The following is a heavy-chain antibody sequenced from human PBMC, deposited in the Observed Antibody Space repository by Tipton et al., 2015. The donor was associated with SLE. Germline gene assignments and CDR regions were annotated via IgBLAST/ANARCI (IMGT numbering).Heavy chain of an antibody. CDR2: ISWNSGSI. V-gene: IGHV3-9*01. D-gene: IGHD3-10*01. CDR3: AKDIYGSGPRNAFDI. J-gene: IGHJ3*02. CDR1: GFTFDDSA. Sequence: SLRLSCATSGFTFDDSAMHWVRQAPGKGLEWVSGISWNSGSIGYADSVKGRFTISRDNAKNSLYLQMNSLRPEDTAMYYCAKDIYGSGPRNAFDIWGQGTMVTVSS.